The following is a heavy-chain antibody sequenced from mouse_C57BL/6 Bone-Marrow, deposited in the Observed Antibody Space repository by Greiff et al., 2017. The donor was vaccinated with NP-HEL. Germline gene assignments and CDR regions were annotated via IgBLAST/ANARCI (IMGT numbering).Heavy chain of an antibody. J-gene: IGHJ4*01. Sequence: EVKLLESGGDLVKPGGSLKLSCAASGFTFSSYGMSWVRQTPDKRLEWVATISSGGSYTYYPDSVKGRFTISRANAKNTLYLQMSSLKSEDTAMYYCARQGGVPNYYAMDYWGQGTSVTVSS. CDR3: ARQGGVPNYYAMDY. CDR2: ISSGGSYT. CDR1: GFTFSSYG. V-gene: IGHV5-6*01.